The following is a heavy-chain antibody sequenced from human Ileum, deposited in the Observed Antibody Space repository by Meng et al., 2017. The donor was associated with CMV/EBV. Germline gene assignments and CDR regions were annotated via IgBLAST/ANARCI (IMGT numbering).Heavy chain of an antibody. CDR2: VYYSGTT. D-gene: IGHD3-3*01. V-gene: IGHV4-39*07. J-gene: IGHJ4*02. CDR1: GGSTTSSTYY. CDR3: ARNVGFYSSQIAY. Sequence: LQGPGPGLVKPSEPLSLTCTASGGSTTSSTYYWGWIRQPPGKGLEWIGSVYYSGTTYYNPSLKSRVNMSIDTSKNRFSLKLSSATAADTAVYYCARNVGFYSSQIAYWGQGALVTVSS.